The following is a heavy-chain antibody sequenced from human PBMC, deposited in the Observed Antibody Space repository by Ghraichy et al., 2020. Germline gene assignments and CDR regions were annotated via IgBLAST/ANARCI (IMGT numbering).Heavy chain of an antibody. D-gene: IGHD2-21*01. CDR1: GLTISTYS. V-gene: IGHV3-48*01. Sequence: LTLTCAASGLTISTYSMNWVRQAPGKGLEWISYISDSSSTIFYAESVKGRFTISRDNAKNSLYLQMNSLRAEDTAVYYCATYTYCGGDCSPDYWGQGTLVTVSS. CDR3: ATYTYCGGDCSPDY. J-gene: IGHJ4*02. CDR2: ISDSSSTI.